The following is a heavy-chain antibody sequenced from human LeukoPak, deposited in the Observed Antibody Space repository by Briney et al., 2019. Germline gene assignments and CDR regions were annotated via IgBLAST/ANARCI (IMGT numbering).Heavy chain of an antibody. J-gene: IGHJ4*02. Sequence: GGSLRLSCAASGFTFSGSAVHWVRQASGRGLEWVGHIRRKGHDYATTFAASVKGRFTISRDGSKNTAYLQMDSLKTEDTAMYFCTRLGGSPPYFDYWGQGTLVTVSS. CDR3: TRLGGSPPYFDY. D-gene: IGHD3-16*01. CDR2: IRRKGHDYAT. V-gene: IGHV3-73*01. CDR1: GFTFSGSA.